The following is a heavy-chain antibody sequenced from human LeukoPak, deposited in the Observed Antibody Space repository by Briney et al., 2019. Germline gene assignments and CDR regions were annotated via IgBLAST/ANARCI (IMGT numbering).Heavy chain of an antibody. V-gene: IGHV1-2*02. Sequence: GASVKVSCKASGYTFTGYYMHWVRQAPGQGLEWMGWINPNSGGTNYAQKFQGRVTLTTDTSTSTAYMELRSLRSDDTAVYYCARAGSSGWYEAGYWGQGTLVTVSS. J-gene: IGHJ4*02. D-gene: IGHD6-19*01. CDR1: GYTFTGYY. CDR2: INPNSGGT. CDR3: ARAGSSGWYEAGY.